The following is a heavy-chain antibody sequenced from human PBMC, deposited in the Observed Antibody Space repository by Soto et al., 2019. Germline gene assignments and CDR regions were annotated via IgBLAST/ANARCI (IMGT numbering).Heavy chain of an antibody. V-gene: IGHV4-39*01. D-gene: IGHD2-2*01. CDR2: FYYSGST. Sequence: SETLSLTCTVSGGSISSSCYYWGWIRQPPGKGLEWIGSFYYSGSTYYNPSLKSRVTISVDTSKNQFSLKLSSVTAADTAVYYCARQNYCSTSSWPSDLDYWGQGTLVT. J-gene: IGHJ4*02. CDR3: ARQNYCSTSSWPSDLDY. CDR1: GGSISSSCYY.